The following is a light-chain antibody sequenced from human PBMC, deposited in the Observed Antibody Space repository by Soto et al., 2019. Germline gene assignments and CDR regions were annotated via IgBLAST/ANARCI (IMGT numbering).Light chain of an antibody. J-gene: IGLJ2*01. CDR2: LNSDGSH. CDR1: SGHSNYA. CDR3: QTCATGIQI. V-gene: IGLV4-69*01. Sequence: QPVLTQSPSASASLGASVKLTCTLSSGHSNYAIAWHQQQPEKGTRYLMKLNSDGSHSKGDGIPDRFSGSSSGAERYLTISSLQSEDEAGYYCQTCATGIQIFGGGTKLTVL.